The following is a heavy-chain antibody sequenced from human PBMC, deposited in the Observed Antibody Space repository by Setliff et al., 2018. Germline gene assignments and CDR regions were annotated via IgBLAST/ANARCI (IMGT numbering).Heavy chain of an antibody. CDR2: INHSGST. Sequence: PSETLSLTCTVSGGSLNSANYYWIWIRQPPGKGLEWIGEINHSGSTNYNPSLKSRVTISVDKSKNQFSLKLSSVTAADTAVYYCARGKDYGMDVWGQGTTVTVSS. D-gene: IGHD2-15*01. J-gene: IGHJ6*02. CDR3: ARGKDYGMDV. V-gene: IGHV4-61*01. CDR1: GGSLNSANYY.